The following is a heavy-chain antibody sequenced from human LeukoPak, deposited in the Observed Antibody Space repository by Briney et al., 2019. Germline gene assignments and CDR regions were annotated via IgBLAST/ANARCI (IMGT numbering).Heavy chain of an antibody. D-gene: IGHD2-2*03. V-gene: IGHV4-34*01. Sequence: SETLSLTCAVYGGSFSGYYWSWIRQPPGKGLEWIGEINHSGSTNYNPSLKSRVTISVDTSKNQFSLKLSSVTAADTAVYYCAWIDLGAFDIWGQGTMVTVSS. CDR3: AWIDLGAFDI. J-gene: IGHJ3*02. CDR1: GGSFSGYY. CDR2: INHSGST.